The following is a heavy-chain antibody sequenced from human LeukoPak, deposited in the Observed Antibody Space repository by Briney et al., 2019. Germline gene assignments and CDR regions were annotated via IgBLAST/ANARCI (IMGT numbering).Heavy chain of an antibody. CDR2: ISYDGSNK. D-gene: IGHD2-21*01. V-gene: IGHV3-30*04. J-gene: IGHJ6*03. CDR1: GFTFSSYA. CDR3: AKDIPKRHIVVVPLRDV. Sequence: GGSLRLSCAASGFTFSSYAMHWVRQAPGKGLEWVAVISYDGSNKYYADSVKGRFTISRDNSKNTLYLQMNSLRTEDTAVYYCAKDIPKRHIVVVPLRDVWGKGTTVTISS.